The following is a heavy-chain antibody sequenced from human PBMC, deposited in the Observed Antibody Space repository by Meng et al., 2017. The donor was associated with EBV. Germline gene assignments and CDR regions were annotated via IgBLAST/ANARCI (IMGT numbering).Heavy chain of an antibody. J-gene: IGHJ4*02. CDR3: VRKLVGGTFDY. CDR1: GYPFTSYY. Sequence: QVQLVQCGAEVKQPGASLNVSCKASGYPFTSYYLHWVRQAPGQGLEWIGIIIPAGGNTNYAQKFRGRFTMTRDTSTSTVYMDLSILTSEDTAVYYCVRKLVGGTFDYWGQGTLVTVSS. CDR2: IIPAGGNT. D-gene: IGHD1/OR15-1a*01. V-gene: IGHV1-46*01.